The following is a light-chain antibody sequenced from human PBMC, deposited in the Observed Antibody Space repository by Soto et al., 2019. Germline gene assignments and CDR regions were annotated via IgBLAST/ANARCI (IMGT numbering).Light chain of an antibody. J-gene: IGKJ1*01. CDR1: QTISSW. V-gene: IGKV1-5*01. CDR2: DAY. Sequence: DIQMTQSPSTLSASVGDRVTITCRASQTISSWLAWYQQLPGKAPKLLIYDAYTLETGVPSRFSGSGSGTDFTLTISSLQADDCATYYCQQYDSYSWTFGQGTKV. CDR3: QQYDSYSWT.